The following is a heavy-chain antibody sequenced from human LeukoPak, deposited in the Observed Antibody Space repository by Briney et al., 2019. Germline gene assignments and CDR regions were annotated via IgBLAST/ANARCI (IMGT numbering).Heavy chain of an antibody. J-gene: IGHJ6*03. CDR3: GRGSRESHYMDV. V-gene: IGHV4-34*01. CDR1: GGSFSGYY. Sequence: PSETLSLTCAVYGGSFSGYYWNWIRQPPGKGLEWIGEINHSGSTNYNPSLKSRVTISVDTSKNQFSLKLSSVTAAETAVYYCGRGSRESHYMDVWGKGTTVTVSS. CDR2: INHSGST.